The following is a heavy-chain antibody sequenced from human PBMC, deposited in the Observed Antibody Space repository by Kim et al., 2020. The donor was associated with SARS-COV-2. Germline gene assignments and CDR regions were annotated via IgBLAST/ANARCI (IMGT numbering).Heavy chain of an antibody. CDR3: ARQRRDDFWNVFYYYFDH. V-gene: IGHV4-39*01. CDR1: GDSISSMSYY. Sequence: SETLSLTCTVSGDSISSMSYYWGWIRQPPGKGLEWIGAIYYSGITYYNPSLKSRVAMFVDPSRKQFSLRLSSVTAADTAVYYCARQRRDDFWNVFYYYFDHWSPGTLVTVSS. CDR2: IYYSGIT. D-gene: IGHD3-3*01. J-gene: IGHJ4*02.